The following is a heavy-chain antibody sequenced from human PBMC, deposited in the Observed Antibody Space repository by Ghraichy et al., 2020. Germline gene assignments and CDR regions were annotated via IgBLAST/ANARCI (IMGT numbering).Heavy chain of an antibody. CDR1: GGSFSGYY. CDR3: ARTTVTTPWSYYYYYAMDV. D-gene: IGHD4-17*01. J-gene: IGHJ6*02. Sequence: SETLSLTCAVYGGSFSGYYWSWIRQPPGKGLEWIGEINHSGSTNYNPSLKSRVTISVDTSKNQFSLKLNSVTAADTAVYYCARTTVTTPWSYYYYYAMDVWAQETTVTVS. CDR2: INHSGST. V-gene: IGHV4-34*01.